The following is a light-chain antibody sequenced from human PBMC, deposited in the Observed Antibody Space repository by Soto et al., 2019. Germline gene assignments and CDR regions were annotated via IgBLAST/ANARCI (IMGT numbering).Light chain of an antibody. CDR3: CSYAGSYTYV. V-gene: IGLV2-11*01. J-gene: IGLJ1*01. Sequence: QSALTQPRSVSGSPGQPVTNSCTGTSSDVGGYNYVSWYQQHPGKAPKLMIYDVSKRPSGVPDRFSGSKSGNTASLTISGLQAEDEADYYCCSYAGSYTYVFGTGTKLTVL. CDR1: SSDVGGYNY. CDR2: DVS.